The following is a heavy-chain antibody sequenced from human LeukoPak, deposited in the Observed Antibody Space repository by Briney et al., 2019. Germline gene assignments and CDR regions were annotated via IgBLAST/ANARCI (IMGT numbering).Heavy chain of an antibody. Sequence: GGSLRLSCAASGFTFSSYGMSWVRQAPGKGLEWVSAISGSGGSTYYADSVKGRFTISRDNSKNTLYLQMNSLRAEDTAVYYCAKSGMVRGVTTFDYWGQGTLVTVSS. J-gene: IGHJ4*02. CDR1: GFTFSSYG. D-gene: IGHD3-10*01. CDR2: ISGSGGST. V-gene: IGHV3-23*01. CDR3: AKSGMVRGVTTFDY.